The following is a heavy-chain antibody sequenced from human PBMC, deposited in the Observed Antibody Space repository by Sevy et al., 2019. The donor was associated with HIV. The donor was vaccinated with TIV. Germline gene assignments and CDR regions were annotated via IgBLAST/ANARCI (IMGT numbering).Heavy chain of an antibody. CDR1: GFNFNDYW. Sequence: GGSLRLSCAASGFNFNDYWMNWVRQAPGKGLEWVANINQDGSAKYYVDSAKGRFTISRDNAKNSLYLQMNSLRADDTVLYCCARDSPPYTSTFSSSYVWGQGTLVTVSS. CDR2: INQDGSAK. V-gene: IGHV3-7*03. CDR3: ARDSPPYTSTFSSSYV. D-gene: IGHD6-6*01. J-gene: IGHJ4*02.